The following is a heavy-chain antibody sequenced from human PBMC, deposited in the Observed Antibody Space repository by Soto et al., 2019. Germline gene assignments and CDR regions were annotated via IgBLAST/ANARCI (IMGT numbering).Heavy chain of an antibody. CDR1: GGSISSGGYS. D-gene: IGHD3-16*01. CDR2: IYHSGST. J-gene: IGHJ1*01. V-gene: IGHV4-30-2*01. CDR3: ARGDYGRRAEYFQH. Sequence: SATLSLTCAVSGGSISSGGYSWSWIRQPPGKGLEWIGYIYHSGSTYYNPSLKSRVTISVDRSKNQFSLRLSSVTAADTAVYYCARGDYGRRAEYFQHWGQGTLVTVPQ.